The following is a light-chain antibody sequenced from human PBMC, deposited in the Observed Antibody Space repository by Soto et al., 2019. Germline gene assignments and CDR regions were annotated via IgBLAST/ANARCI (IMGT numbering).Light chain of an antibody. CDR1: SSDVGGYNY. J-gene: IGLJ2*01. V-gene: IGLV2-14*01. CDR2: DVS. CDR3: ISYTSSSTLV. Sequence: QSVLTQPASVSGSPGQSITISCTGTSSDVGGYNYVSWYQQHPGKAPKLMIYDVSNRPSGVSNRFSGSKSGNTASLTISGLQAEDEADYYCISYTSSSTLVFGGVTKVTVL.